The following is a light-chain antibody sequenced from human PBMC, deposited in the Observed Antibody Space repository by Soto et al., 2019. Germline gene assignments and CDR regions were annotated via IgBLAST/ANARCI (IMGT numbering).Light chain of an antibody. CDR2: AAS. CDR1: QGISSY. J-gene: IGKJ4*01. V-gene: IGKV1-9*01. Sequence: DIQMTQSPYALSASVGDRVTITCRASQGISSYLAWYQQKPGKAPKLLIYAASTLQSGVPSRFSGSGSGTEFTLTITSLQPEDFATYYCQQLNSHPLTFGGGTKVDIK. CDR3: QQLNSHPLT.